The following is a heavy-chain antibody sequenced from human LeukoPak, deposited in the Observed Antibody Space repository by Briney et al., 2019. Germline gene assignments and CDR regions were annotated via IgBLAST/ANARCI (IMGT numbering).Heavy chain of an antibody. CDR3: ARYGNGEWLAHYSFEV. V-gene: IGHV3-7*01. D-gene: IGHD6-19*01. CDR1: GFFLSKYW. J-gene: IGHJ3*01. CDR2: INQDVSEK. Sequence: GGSLRLSCAASGFFLSKYWMSWVRQAPGKGLEWVANINQDVSEKYYVDSVKGRFTISRDNAENSVYLQMNNLTAEDTAVYYCARYGNGEWLAHYSFEVWGQGTMVTVSS.